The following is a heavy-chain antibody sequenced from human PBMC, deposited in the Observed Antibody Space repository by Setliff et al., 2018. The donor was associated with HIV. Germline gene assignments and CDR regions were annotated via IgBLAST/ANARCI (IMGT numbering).Heavy chain of an antibody. Sequence: GGSLRLSCAASGFTFSTSWMTWVRQAPGQGLEWVANIKGDGSAEYYVDSAKGRFTISRDSSKNTLYLQMNSLRAEDTAVYHCATGYYYDSKRAFDFWGQGTMVTVSS. CDR2: IKGDGSAE. V-gene: IGHV3-7*01. CDR1: GFTFSTSW. CDR3: ATGYYYDSKRAFDF. D-gene: IGHD3-22*01. J-gene: IGHJ3*01.